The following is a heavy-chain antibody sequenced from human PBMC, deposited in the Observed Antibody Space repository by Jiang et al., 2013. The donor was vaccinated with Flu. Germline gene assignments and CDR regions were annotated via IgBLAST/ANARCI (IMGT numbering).Heavy chain of an antibody. D-gene: IGHD3-10*01. CDR1: GGSVNSPTDY. V-gene: IGHV4-39*07. Sequence: GSGLVKPSETLSLTCSVSGGSVNSPTDYWGWIRQPPGKALEWLATIYYIGTTYSNPSLQSRLSMSLDMSRNQFSLNLRSVTAADSAIYYCVRNSGSSPWFDPWGQG. CDR2: IYYIGTT. J-gene: IGHJ5*02. CDR3: VRNSGSSPWFDP.